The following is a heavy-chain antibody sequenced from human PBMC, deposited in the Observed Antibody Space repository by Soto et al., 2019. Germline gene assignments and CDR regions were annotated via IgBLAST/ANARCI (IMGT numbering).Heavy chain of an antibody. Sequence: SDTLSLTCNVSCGSISSGGYYGILIGHHPWKCLEWIGYIYYSGSTYYNPSLKSRVTISVDTSKNQFSLKLSSVTAADTAVYYCASRYCSGGSCYGLGAFDIWGQGTMVTVSS. V-gene: IGHV4-31*03. CDR1: CGSISSGGYY. D-gene: IGHD2-15*01. J-gene: IGHJ3*02. CDR3: ASRYCSGGSCYGLGAFDI. CDR2: IYYSGST.